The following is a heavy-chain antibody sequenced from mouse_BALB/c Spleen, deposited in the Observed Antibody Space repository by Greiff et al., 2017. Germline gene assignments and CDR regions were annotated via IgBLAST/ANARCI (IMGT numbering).Heavy chain of an antibody. D-gene: IGHD4-1*01. Sequence: QVQLQQSGPELVKTGASVKLSCKASGYTFTSYWMHWVKQRPGQGLEWIGEINPSNGRTNYNEKFKSKATLTVDKSSSTAYMQLSSLTSEDSAVYYCARLTGTVVDYWGQGTTLTVSS. CDR1: GYTFTSYW. J-gene: IGHJ2*01. CDR2: INPSNGRT. CDR3: ARLTGTVVDY. V-gene: IGHV1S81*02.